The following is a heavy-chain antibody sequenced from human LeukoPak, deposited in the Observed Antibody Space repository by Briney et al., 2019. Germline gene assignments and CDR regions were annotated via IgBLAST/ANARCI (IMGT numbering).Heavy chain of an antibody. CDR2: INPNSGGT. J-gene: IGHJ4*02. Sequence: ASVKVSCKASGYTFTGYYMHWMRQAPGQGLEWMGRINPNSGGTNYAQKFQGRVTITRDTSISTAYMELSRLRSDNTAVYYCASIDIVVVVAATPHWGQGTLVTVSS. CDR1: GYTFTGYY. V-gene: IGHV1-2*06. D-gene: IGHD2-15*01. CDR3: ASIDIVVVVAATPH.